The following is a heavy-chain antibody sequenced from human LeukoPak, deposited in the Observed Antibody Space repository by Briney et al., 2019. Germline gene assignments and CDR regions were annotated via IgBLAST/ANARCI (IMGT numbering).Heavy chain of an antibody. V-gene: IGHV3-30-3*01. J-gene: IGHJ4*02. CDR2: ISYDGSNK. CDR3: AKGIAVVPAVADY. D-gene: IGHD2-2*01. Sequence: GRSLRLSCAASGFTFSSYAMHWVRQAPGKGLEWVAVISYDGSNKYYADSVKGRFTISRDNSKNTVYLQMNSLRPEDTAVYYCAKGIAVVPAVADYWGQGTLVTVSS. CDR1: GFTFSSYA.